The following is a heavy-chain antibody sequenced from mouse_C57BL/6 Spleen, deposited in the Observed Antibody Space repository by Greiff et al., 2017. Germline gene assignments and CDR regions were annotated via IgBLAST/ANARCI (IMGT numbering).Heavy chain of an antibody. CDR3: ARGGRTVPYYFDY. CDR2: IDPSDSYT. V-gene: IGHV1-69*01. J-gene: IGHJ2*01. Sequence: QVQLQQPGAELVMPGASVKLSCKASGYTFTSYWMHWVKQRPGQGLEWIGEIDPSDSYTNYNQKFKGKSTLTVDKSSSTAYMQLSSLTSEDSAVYYCARGGRTVPYYFDYWGQGTTLTVSS. CDR1: GYTFTSYW. D-gene: IGHD1-1*01.